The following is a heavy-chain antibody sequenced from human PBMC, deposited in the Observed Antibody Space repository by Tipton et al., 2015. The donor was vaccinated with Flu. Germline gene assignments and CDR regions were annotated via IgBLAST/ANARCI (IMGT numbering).Heavy chain of an antibody. Sequence: SLRLSCAASGFTFSSYSMNWVRQAPGKGLEWVSYISSSSSTIYYADSVKGRFTISRDNAKNSLYLQMNSLRAEDTAVYYCARDRHVYYYDSSGSQLVDYWGQGTLVTVSS. V-gene: IGHV3-48*01. CDR1: GFTFSSYS. CDR3: ARDRHVYYYDSSGSQLVDY. J-gene: IGHJ4*02. D-gene: IGHD3-22*01. CDR2: ISSSSSTI.